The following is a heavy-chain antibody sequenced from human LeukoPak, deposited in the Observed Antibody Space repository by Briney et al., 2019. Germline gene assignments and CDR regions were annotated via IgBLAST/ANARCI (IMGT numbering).Heavy chain of an antibody. CDR1: GFTFSSYE. V-gene: IGHV3-48*03. CDR2: ISSSGSTI. CDR3: ATTYYYDSSGYNYFDY. Sequence: GGSLRLSCAASGFTFSSYEMNWVRQAPGKGLEWVSYISSSGSTIYYADSLKGRFTISRDNAKNLLYLQMNSLRAEDTAVYYCATTYYYDSSGYNYFDYWGQGALVTVSS. J-gene: IGHJ4*02. D-gene: IGHD3-22*01.